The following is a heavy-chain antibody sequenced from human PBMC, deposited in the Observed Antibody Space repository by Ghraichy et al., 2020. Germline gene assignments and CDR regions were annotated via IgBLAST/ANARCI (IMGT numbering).Heavy chain of an antibody. V-gene: IGHV4-59*08. CDR1: GGSISSYY. CDR3: ARHRRYFDWLLQSPLYYYYYMDV. J-gene: IGHJ6*03. Sequence: SETLSLTCTVSGGSISSYYWSWIRQPPGKGLEWIGYIYYSGSTNYNPSLKSRVTISVDTSKNQFSLKLSSVTAADTAVYYCARHRRYFDWLLQSPLYYYYYMDVWGKGTTVTVSS. D-gene: IGHD3-9*01. CDR2: IYYSGST.